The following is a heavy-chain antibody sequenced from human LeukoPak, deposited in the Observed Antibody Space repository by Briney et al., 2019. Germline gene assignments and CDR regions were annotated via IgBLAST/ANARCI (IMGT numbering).Heavy chain of an antibody. V-gene: IGHV3-48*01. Sequence: GGSLRLSCAASGFAFSSYSMNWVRQAPGKGLEWVSYISSSSSTIYYADSVKGRFTISRDNAKNSLYLQMNSLRAEDTAVYYCASRGCSSTSCYLALVLWGQGTLVIVSS. D-gene: IGHD2-2*01. J-gene: IGHJ4*02. CDR1: GFAFSSYS. CDR2: ISSSSSTI. CDR3: ASRGCSSTSCYLALVL.